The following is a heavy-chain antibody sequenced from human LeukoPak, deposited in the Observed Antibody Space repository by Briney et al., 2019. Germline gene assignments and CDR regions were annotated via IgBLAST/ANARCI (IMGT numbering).Heavy chain of an antibody. CDR2: ISAYNGNT. CDR1: GGTFSSYA. V-gene: IGHV1-18*01. CDR3: ARNYYDSSGSTFDY. D-gene: IGHD3-22*01. Sequence: ASVKVSCKASGGTFSSYAISWVRQAPGQGLEWMRWISAYNGNTNYAQKLQGRVTMTTDTSTSTAYMELRSLRSDDTAVYYCARNYYDSSGSTFDYWGQGTLVTVSS. J-gene: IGHJ4*02.